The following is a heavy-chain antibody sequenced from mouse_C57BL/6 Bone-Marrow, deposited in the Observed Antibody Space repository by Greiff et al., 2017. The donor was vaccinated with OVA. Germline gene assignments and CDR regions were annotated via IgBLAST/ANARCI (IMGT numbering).Heavy chain of an antibody. CDR1: GYAFTNYL. D-gene: IGHD2-3*01. CDR2: INPGSGGT. V-gene: IGHV1-54*01. J-gene: IGHJ3*01. CDR3: AKRWLLRFAY. Sequence: QVQLQQSGAELVRPGTSVKVSCKASGYAFTNYLIEWVKQRPGQGLEWIGVINPGSGGTNYNEKFKGKATLTADKSSSTAYMQLSSLTSEDSAVYFCAKRWLLRFAYWGQGTLVTVSA.